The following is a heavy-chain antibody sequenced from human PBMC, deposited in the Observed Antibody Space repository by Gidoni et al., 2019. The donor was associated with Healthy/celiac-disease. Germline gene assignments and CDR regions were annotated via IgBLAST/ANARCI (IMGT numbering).Heavy chain of an antibody. D-gene: IGHD3-3*01. CDR2: ISYDGSNK. CDR1: GFTFSSYA. V-gene: IGHV3-30-3*01. CDR3: ASSPGYDFWSGYSRHYGMDV. Sequence: QVQLVESGGGVVQPRRSLRLSCAASGFTFSSYAMHWVRQAPGKRLEWVAVISYDGSNKYYADSVKGRFTISRDNSKNTLYLQMNSLRAEDTAVYYCASSPGYDFWSGYSRHYGMDVWGQGTTVTVSS. J-gene: IGHJ6*02.